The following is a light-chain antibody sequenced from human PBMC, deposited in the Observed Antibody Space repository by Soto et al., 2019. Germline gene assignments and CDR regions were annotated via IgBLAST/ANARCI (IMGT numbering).Light chain of an antibody. V-gene: IGKV3-15*01. CDR1: QSVSIN. Sequence: VLTQSPGTLSVSPGERASLSCRASQSVSINLAWYQQKPGQAPRLLIYGASTRATGIPARFSGSGSGTEFTLSINSLQSEDFAVYYCQEYDNWPPEGTFGQGTKVDIK. CDR2: GAS. CDR3: QEYDNWPPEGT. J-gene: IGKJ1*01.